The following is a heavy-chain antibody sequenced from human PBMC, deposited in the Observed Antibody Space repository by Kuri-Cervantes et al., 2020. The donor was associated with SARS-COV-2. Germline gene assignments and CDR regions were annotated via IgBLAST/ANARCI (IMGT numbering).Heavy chain of an antibody. D-gene: IGHD1-26*01. CDR2: IYHSGST. V-gene: IGHV4-4*02. CDR1: GGSISSSNW. J-gene: IGHJ4*02. Sequence: SETLSLTCAVSGGSISSSNWWSWVRQPPGKGLEWIREIYHSGSTNYNPSLKSRVTISVDKSKNQFSLKLSSVTAADTAVYYCARDALLVGATGYYFDYWGQGTLVTVSS. CDR3: ARDALLVGATGYYFDY.